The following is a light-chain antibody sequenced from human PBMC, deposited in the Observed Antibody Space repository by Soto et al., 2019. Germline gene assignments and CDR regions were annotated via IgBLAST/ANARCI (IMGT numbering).Light chain of an antibody. CDR2: NNN. J-gene: IGLJ2*01. Sequence: QSVLTQPPSASGTPGQRVTISCSGRSSNIGSNAVNWYQQFPGMAPKVLIYNNNERPSGVPDRFSGSKSGTSASLAISGLQSEDEADYYCCSYAGSYTSVFGGGTKLTVL. CDR3: CSYAGSYTSV. CDR1: SSNIGSNA. V-gene: IGLV1-44*01.